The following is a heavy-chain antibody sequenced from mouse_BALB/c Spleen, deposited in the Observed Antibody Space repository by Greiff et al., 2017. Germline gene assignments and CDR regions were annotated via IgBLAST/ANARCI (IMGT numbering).Heavy chain of an antibody. CDR2: IYPGSGST. D-gene: IGHD2-10*02. Sequence: LQQPGSELVRPGASVKLSCKASGYTFTSYWMHWVKQRPGQGLEWIGNIYPGSGSTNYDEKFKSKGTLTVDTSSSTAYMRLSSLTSEDSAVYYCTLYGRGAMDYWGQGTSVTVSS. CDR1: GYTFTSYW. V-gene: IGHV1S22*01. CDR3: TLYGRGAMDY. J-gene: IGHJ4*01.